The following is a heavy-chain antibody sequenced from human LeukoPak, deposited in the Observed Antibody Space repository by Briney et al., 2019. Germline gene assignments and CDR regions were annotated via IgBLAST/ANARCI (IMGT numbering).Heavy chain of an antibody. CDR1: GFTFSSYA. J-gene: IGHJ6*02. D-gene: IGHD2-2*01. Sequence: GGSLRLSCAASGFTFSSYAMHWVRQAPGKGLEWVAVISYDGSNKYYTDSVKGRFTISRDNSKTTLYLQMNSLRAEDTAVYYCARAYCSSTSCYPGSLYYYYGMDVWGQGTTVTVSS. V-gene: IGHV3-30-3*01. CDR2: ISYDGSNK. CDR3: ARAYCSSTSCYPGSLYYYYGMDV.